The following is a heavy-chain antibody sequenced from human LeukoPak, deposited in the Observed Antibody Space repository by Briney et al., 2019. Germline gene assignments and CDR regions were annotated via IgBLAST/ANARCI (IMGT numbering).Heavy chain of an antibody. V-gene: IGHV1-69*04. CDR1: GGTFSSYA. Sequence: SVKVSCKASGGTFSSYAISWVRQAPGQGLEWMGRIIPILGIANYAQKFQGRVTITADKSTSTAYMELSSLRSEDTAVYYCAREPPTTIFGVVTLRPLDYWGQGTLVTVSS. CDR2: IIPILGIA. J-gene: IGHJ4*02. CDR3: AREPPTTIFGVVTLRPLDY. D-gene: IGHD3-3*01.